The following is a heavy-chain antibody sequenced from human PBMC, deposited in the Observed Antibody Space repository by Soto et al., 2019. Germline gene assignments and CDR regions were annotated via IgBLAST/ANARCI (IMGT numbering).Heavy chain of an antibody. J-gene: IGHJ4*02. Sequence: SETLSLTCTVSGGSISSGGYYWSWIRQHPGKGLEWIGYIYYSGSTYYNPSLKSRVTISVDTSKNQFSLKLSSVTAADTAVYYCAREGIYYDILTGFDYWGRGTLVTVSS. CDR3: AREGIYYDILTGFDY. CDR1: GGSISSGGYY. CDR2: IYYSGST. D-gene: IGHD3-9*01. V-gene: IGHV4-31*03.